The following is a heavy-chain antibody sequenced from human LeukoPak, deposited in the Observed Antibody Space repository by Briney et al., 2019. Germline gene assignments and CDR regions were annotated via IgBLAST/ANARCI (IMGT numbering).Heavy chain of an antibody. CDR3: AREYCSSTSCLRAFDI. CDR1: GGTFSSYA. CDR2: FDPEDGET. J-gene: IGHJ3*02. V-gene: IGHV1-24*01. D-gene: IGHD2-2*01. Sequence: ASVKVSCKASGGTFSSYAISWVRQAPGQGLEWMGGFDPEDGETIYAQKFQGRVTMTEDTSTDTAYMELSSLRSEDTAVYYCAREYCSSTSCLRAFDIWGQGTMVTVSS.